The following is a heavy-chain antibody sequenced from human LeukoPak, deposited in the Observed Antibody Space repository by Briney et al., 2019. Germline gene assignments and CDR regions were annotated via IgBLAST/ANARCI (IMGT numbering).Heavy chain of an antibody. Sequence: GGSLRLSCAASGFTSSSYGMSWVRQAPGKGLEWVSAISGSGGSTYYADSVKGRFTISRDNAKNSLYLQMNSLRAEDTAVYYCARVGPADYYDSSGYYSYFDYWGQGTLVTVTS. J-gene: IGHJ4*02. CDR1: GFTSSSYG. CDR2: ISGSGGST. D-gene: IGHD3-22*01. CDR3: ARVGPADYYDSSGYYSYFDY. V-gene: IGHV3-23*01.